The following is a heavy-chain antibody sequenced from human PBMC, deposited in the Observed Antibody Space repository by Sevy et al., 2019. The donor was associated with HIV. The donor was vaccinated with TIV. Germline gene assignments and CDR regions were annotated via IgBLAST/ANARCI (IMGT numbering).Heavy chain of an antibody. V-gene: IGHV3-9*01. CDR1: GFKFDDYA. CDR2: ITWDGGRT. Sequence: GGSLRLSCTASGFKFDDYAMHWVRQPPGKGLEWVSGITWDGGRTGYAHSVKGRFIISRDNTKSSLYLQMNSLRAEDTALYYCAKVLRRGDILTGYLNYWGQGILVTVSS. J-gene: IGHJ4*02. CDR3: AKVLRRGDILTGYLNY. D-gene: IGHD3-9*01.